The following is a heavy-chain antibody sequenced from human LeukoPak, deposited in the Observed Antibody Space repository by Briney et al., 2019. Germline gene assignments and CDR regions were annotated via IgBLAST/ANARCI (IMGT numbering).Heavy chain of an antibody. CDR3: ARGYPAGDY. CDR1: GFTFDDYA. CDR2: ISWNSGSI. J-gene: IGHJ4*02. Sequence: PGGSLRLSCAASGFTFDDYAMHWVRQAPGKGLEWVSGISWNSGSIGYADSMKGRFTISRDNAKNSLYLQMNSLRAEDTAVYYCARGYPAGDYWGQGTLVTVSS. V-gene: IGHV3-9*01. D-gene: IGHD1-1*01.